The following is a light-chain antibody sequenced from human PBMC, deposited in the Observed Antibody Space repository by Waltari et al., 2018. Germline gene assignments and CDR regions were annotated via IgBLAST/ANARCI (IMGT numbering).Light chain of an antibody. Sequence: QSALTQPASVSGPPEQSLTISCTGTSSAVGSYNLVPWYQQHPGKAPKLMISEVNERPSGVSMRFSGSKSGNTASLTISGLQAEDEADYYCCSYAGSNTVLFGGGTKLTVL. V-gene: IGLV2-23*02. CDR1: SSAVGSYNL. CDR2: EVN. J-gene: IGLJ2*01. CDR3: CSYAGSNTVL.